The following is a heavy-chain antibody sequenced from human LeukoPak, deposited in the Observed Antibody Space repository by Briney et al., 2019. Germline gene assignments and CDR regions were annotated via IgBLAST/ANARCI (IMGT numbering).Heavy chain of an antibody. CDR3: ASGEYYDILTGYYTRTLFDY. CDR1: GFTFSSYW. V-gene: IGHV3-7*01. D-gene: IGHD3-9*01. Sequence: GSLRLSCAASGFTFSSYWMSWVRQAPGKGLEWVANIKQDGSEKYYVDSVKGRFTISRDNAKNSLYLQMNSLRAEDTAVYYCASGEYYDILTGYYTRTLFDYWGQGTLSPSPQ. CDR2: IKQDGSEK. J-gene: IGHJ4*02.